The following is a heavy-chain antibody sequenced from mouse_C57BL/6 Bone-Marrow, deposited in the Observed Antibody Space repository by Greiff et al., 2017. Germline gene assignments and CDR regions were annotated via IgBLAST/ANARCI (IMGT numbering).Heavy chain of an antibody. Sequence: VQLQQPGAELVKPGASVKMSCKASGYTFTSYWITWVKQRPGQGLEWIGDIYPGSGSTNYNEKFKSKATLTVDTSSSTAYMKLSSLTSEYSAVYYFASPHYYGSSSDYWGQGTTLTVSS. CDR1: GYTFTSYW. J-gene: IGHJ2*01. CDR3: ASPHYYGSSSDY. V-gene: IGHV1-55*01. D-gene: IGHD1-1*01. CDR2: IYPGSGST.